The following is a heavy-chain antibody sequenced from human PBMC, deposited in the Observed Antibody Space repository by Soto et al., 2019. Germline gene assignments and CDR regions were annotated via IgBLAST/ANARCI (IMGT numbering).Heavy chain of an antibody. D-gene: IGHD2-21*01. V-gene: IGHV3-23*01. CDR2: TGGSGDT. J-gene: IGHJ3*02. CDR3: ATSGHCGGLRCSSFDM. CDR1: RFTLRNYV. Sequence: PGGSLRLSCAASRFTLRNYVVNWVRQAPGKGLEWVSTTGGSGDTYYPDSVKGRFTISRDNSKNTVYLEMITLRAEDTAVYYCATSGHCGGLRCSSFDMWGQGTVVTV.